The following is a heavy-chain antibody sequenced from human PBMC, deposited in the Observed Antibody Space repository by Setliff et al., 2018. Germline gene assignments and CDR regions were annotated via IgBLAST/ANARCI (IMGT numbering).Heavy chain of an antibody. V-gene: IGHV3-7*01. CDR2: INPDGSEK. Sequence: LRLSCGASGFTYNNCWVSWVRQAPGKGLEWLASINPDGSEKYYADSVKGRFTISRDNAKNSLSLQMNNLRTEDTAVYYCFGAGTCSYWGQGTLVTVSS. J-gene: IGHJ4*02. CDR1: GFTYNNCW. D-gene: IGHD3-10*01. CDR3: FGAGTCSY.